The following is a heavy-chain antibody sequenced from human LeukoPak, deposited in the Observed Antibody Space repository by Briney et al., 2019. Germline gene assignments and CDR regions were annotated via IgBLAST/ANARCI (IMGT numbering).Heavy chain of an antibody. J-gene: IGHJ4*02. V-gene: IGHV5-10-1*01. CDR1: GYSFTSYW. CDR3: ARRVAVSLDDY. D-gene: IGHD3-22*01. Sequence: GESLKISCQGSGYSFTSYWISWVRQMPGKGLEWMGRIDPSDSYTNYNPSFQGHVTISADKSISTAYLQWSSLKASDTAMYYCARRVAVSLDDYWGQGTLVTVSS. CDR2: IDPSDSYT.